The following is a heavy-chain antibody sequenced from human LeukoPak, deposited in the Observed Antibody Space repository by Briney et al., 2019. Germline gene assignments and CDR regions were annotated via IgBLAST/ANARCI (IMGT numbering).Heavy chain of an antibody. V-gene: IGHV4-28*01. J-gene: IGHJ4*02. Sequence: SDTLSLTCAVSGYSNSSSNWWGWVRQPPGEGLEWIAYIYYSGSTYYNPSLKSRVTMSVDTSKNQFSLKLSSVTAVDTAVYYCARSLRGYYFDYWGQGILVTVSS. CDR1: GYSNSSSNW. D-gene: IGHD3-16*01. CDR3: ARSLRGYYFDY. CDR2: IYYSGST.